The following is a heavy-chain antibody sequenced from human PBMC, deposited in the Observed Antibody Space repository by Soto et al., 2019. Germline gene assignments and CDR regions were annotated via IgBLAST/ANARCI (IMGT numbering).Heavy chain of an antibody. CDR1: GYIFINYG. CDR3: ARYEVPAANWLDH. Sequence: ASVKVSCKASGYIFINYGITWVRQAPGQGLEWMGWISGYNGNTKYADKLQGRVTMTTDTSTTTAYMELRSLRSDDTAVYYCARYEVPAANWLDHWGQGTLVTVSS. CDR2: ISGYNGNT. J-gene: IGHJ5*02. D-gene: IGHD2-2*01. V-gene: IGHV1-18*01.